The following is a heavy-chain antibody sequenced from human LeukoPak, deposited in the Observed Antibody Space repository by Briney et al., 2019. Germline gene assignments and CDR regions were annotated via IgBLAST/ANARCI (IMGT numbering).Heavy chain of an antibody. CDR2: VKQDGSEK. V-gene: IGHV3-7*01. CDR3: ARDPYDILTGYSNFDY. CDR1: GFTFNTYW. Sequence: GGSLRLSCTASGFTFNTYWMSWVRQAPGKGLEWVANVKQDGSEKYYVDSVMGRFTISRDNAKNSLYLQMNSLRAEDTAVYYCARDPYDILTGYSNFDYWGQGTLVTVSS. D-gene: IGHD3-9*01. J-gene: IGHJ4*02.